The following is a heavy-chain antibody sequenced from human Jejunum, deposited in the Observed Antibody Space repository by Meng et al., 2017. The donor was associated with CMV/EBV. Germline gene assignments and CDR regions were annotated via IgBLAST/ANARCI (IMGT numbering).Heavy chain of an antibody. D-gene: IGHD2-2*01. CDR2: NSAYNGNT. Sequence: GHVVHVGGEGEKPWTSVKVSCKGSGYTVYRYGSRWERQAPGTMLEVMGWNSAYNGNTNYAQKLQGRVTMHTDTSTSTAYMELRSLRSDDTAVYYCARARLGGYCSSTSCADNWFDPWGQGTLVTVSS. CDR1: GYTVYRYG. J-gene: IGHJ5*02. CDR3: ARARLGGYCSSTSCADNWFDP. V-gene: IGHV1-18*01.